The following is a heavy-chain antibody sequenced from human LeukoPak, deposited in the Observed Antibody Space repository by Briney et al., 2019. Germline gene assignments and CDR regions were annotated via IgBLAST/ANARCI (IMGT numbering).Heavy chain of an antibody. J-gene: IGHJ4*02. D-gene: IGHD3-9*01. CDR3: AREAPDWLPPFDY. CDR2: ISSSGSTI. CDR1: GFTFSDYY. V-gene: IGHV3-11*01. Sequence: PGGSLRLSCAASGFTFSDYYMSWIRLAPGKGLEWVSYISSSGSTIYYADSVKGRFTISRDNAKNSLYLQMNSLRAEDTAVYYCAREAPDWLPPFDYWGQGTLVTVSS.